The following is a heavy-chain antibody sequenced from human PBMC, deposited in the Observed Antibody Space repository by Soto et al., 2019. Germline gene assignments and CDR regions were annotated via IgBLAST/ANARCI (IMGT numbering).Heavy chain of an antibody. V-gene: IGHV3-23*01. CDR2: ISGSGGST. CDR1: GFTFSSYA. Sequence: GGSLRLSCAASGFTFSSYAMSWVRQAPGKGLEWVSAISGSGGSTYYADSAKGRFTISRDNAKNSLHLQMNSLRAEDTAVYYCARGFNSALDIWGQGKMVTVSS. CDR3: ARGFNSALDI. J-gene: IGHJ3*02.